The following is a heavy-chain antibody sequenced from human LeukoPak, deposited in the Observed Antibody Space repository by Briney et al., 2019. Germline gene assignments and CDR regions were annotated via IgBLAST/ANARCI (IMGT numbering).Heavy chain of an antibody. J-gene: IGHJ4*02. D-gene: IGHD3-22*01. Sequence: SVKVSCKASGGTFSSYAISWVRRAPGQGLEWMGGIIPIFGTANYAQKFQGRVTITADESTSTAYMELSSLRSEDTAVYYCASRPLDSSGYYFGAPYYDYWGQGTLVTVSS. V-gene: IGHV1-69*01. CDR3: ASRPLDSSGYYFGAPYYDY. CDR1: GGTFSSYA. CDR2: IIPIFGTA.